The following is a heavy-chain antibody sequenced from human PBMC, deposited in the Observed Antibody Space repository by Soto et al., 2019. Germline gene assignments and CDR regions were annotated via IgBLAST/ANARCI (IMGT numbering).Heavy chain of an antibody. V-gene: IGHV3-23*01. CDR3: AKILANSDSYWYGLDV. Sequence: GGSLRVSCLAPGFTFSSYAMDWVRQAPGKGLESISSISASGDRTYYADSVKGRFTISRDNSKNLLFLQMNSLRAEDTAVYYCAKILANSDSYWYGLDVWGQGAADPVS. CDR2: ISASGDRT. CDR1: GFTFSSYA. J-gene: IGHJ6*02. D-gene: IGHD4-4*01.